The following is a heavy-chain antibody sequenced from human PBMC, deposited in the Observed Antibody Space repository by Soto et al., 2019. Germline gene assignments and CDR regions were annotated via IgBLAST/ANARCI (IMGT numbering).Heavy chain of an antibody. CDR3: VRDGTKTLRDWFDP. CDR2: IYATGTT. Sequence: SETLSLTCTVSDSSISGFDLSLIRPSAGKGLEWIGRIYATGTTDYNPSLKSRVMMSVDTSKKQFSLKLRSVTAADTAVYYCVRDGTKTLRDWFDPWGQGIAVTVSA. J-gene: IGHJ5*02. CDR1: DSSISGFD. V-gene: IGHV4-4*07. D-gene: IGHD1-1*01.